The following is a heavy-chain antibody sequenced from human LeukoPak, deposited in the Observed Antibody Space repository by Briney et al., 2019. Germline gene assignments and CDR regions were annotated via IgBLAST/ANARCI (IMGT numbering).Heavy chain of an antibody. Sequence: ASVKVSCKASGGTFSSYAISWVRQAPGQGLEWMGGIIPIFGTANYAQKFQGRVTITTDESTSTAYMELSSLKASDTAMYYCASRTGPGEIDAVDIWGQGTMVTVSS. CDR1: GGTFSSYA. V-gene: IGHV1-69*05. J-gene: IGHJ3*02. CDR2: IIPIFGTA. CDR3: ASRTGPGEIDAVDI. D-gene: IGHD3-16*01.